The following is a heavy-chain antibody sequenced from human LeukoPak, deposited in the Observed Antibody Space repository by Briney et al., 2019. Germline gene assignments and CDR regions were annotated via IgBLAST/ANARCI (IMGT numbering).Heavy chain of an antibody. J-gene: IGHJ4*02. CDR3: ARDYGSGENRFDY. V-gene: IGHV1-18*01. D-gene: IGHD3-10*01. CDR2: ISPYNGNT. CDR1: GYTFTTYG. Sequence: ASVKVSCKASGYTFTTYGISWVRQAPGQGLEWMGWISPYNGNTNYAQKVQDRVTMTTDTSTSTAYMELRSLTSDDTVVYYCARDYGSGENRFDYWGQGTLVTVSS.